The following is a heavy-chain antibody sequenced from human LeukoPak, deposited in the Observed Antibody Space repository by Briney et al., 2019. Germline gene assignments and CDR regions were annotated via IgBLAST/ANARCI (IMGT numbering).Heavy chain of an antibody. CDR2: IKQDGSEK. J-gene: IGHJ4*02. CDR1: GFTFSSYW. D-gene: IGHD3-10*01. V-gene: IGHV3-7*01. CDR3: ARDVYYGSGSPTVDY. Sequence: GGCLRLSCAASGFTFSSYWMSWVRQAPGKGLEWVANIKQDGSEKYYVDSVKGRFTISRDNAKNSLYLQMNSLRAEDTAVYYCARDVYYGSGSPTVDYWGQGTPVTVSS.